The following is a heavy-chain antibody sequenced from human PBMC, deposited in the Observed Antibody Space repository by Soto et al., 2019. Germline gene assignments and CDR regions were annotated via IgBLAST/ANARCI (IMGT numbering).Heavy chain of an antibody. J-gene: IGHJ4*02. CDR2: IYYSGRT. Sequence: SETLSLTCIVSGESIGSSSYYWGWIRQPPGKGLEWIGSIYYSGRTYYNPSFKSRVTISIDTSKNQFSLKLSSVTATDTAVYYCARQRTTVVTQAYFDHWGQGALVTVPS. D-gene: IGHD2-21*02. CDR3: ARQRTTVVTQAYFDH. CDR1: GESIGSSSYY. V-gene: IGHV4-39*01.